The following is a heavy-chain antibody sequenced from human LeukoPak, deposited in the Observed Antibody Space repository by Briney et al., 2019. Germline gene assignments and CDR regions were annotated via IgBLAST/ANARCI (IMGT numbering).Heavy chain of an antibody. CDR3: AIGAAHWYLDL. Sequence: SVKVSCKASGFTFTSSAVQWVRQGRGQRLECIGWNVVGSGNTNYAQKFQERVTITRDMSTSTAYMELSSLRSEDTAVYYCAIGAAHWYLDLWGRGTLVTVSS. D-gene: IGHD3-16*01. J-gene: IGHJ2*01. V-gene: IGHV1-58*01. CDR1: GFTFTSSA. CDR2: NVVGSGNT.